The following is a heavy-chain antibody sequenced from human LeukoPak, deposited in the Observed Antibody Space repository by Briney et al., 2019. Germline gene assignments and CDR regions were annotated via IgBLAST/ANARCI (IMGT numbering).Heavy chain of an antibody. CDR3: ARDGNPYYYDSSGYYEDY. CDR2: ISAYNGNT. J-gene: IGHJ4*02. D-gene: IGHD3-22*01. CDR1: GYTFTSYG. Sequence: ASVKVSCKASGYTFTSYGISWVRQAPREGLEWMGWISAYNGNTNYAQKLQGRVTMTTDTSTSTAYMELRSLRSDDTAVYYCARDGNPYYYDSSGYYEDYWGQGTLVTVSS. V-gene: IGHV1-18*01.